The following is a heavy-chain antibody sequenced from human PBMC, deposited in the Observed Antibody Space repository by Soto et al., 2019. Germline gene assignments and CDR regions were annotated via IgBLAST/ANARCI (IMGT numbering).Heavy chain of an antibody. CDR2: ISYDGSNK. J-gene: IGHJ4*02. CDR3: AKDFGFWSGYVRA. CDR1: GFTFSSYG. D-gene: IGHD3-3*01. V-gene: IGHV3-30*18. Sequence: GGSLRLSCAASGFTFSSYGMHWVRQAPGKGLEWVAVISYDGSNKYYADSVKGRFTISRDNSKNTLYLQMNSLRAEDTAVYYCAKDFGFWSGYVRAWGQGTLVTVSS.